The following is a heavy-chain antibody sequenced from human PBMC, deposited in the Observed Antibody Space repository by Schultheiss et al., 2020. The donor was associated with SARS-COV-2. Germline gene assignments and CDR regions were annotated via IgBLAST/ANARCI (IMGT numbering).Heavy chain of an antibody. D-gene: IGHD5-24*01. CDR3: TTDSVGYNRAFDI. J-gene: IGHJ3*02. Sequence: GGSLRLSFAASGFTFSSYGMHWVRQAPGKGLEWVGRIKSKTDGGTTDYAAPVKGRFTISRDDSKNTLYLQMNSLKTEDTAVYYCTTDSVGYNRAFDIWGQGTMVTVSS. CDR2: IKSKTDGGTT. V-gene: IGHV3-15*07. CDR1: GFTFSSYG.